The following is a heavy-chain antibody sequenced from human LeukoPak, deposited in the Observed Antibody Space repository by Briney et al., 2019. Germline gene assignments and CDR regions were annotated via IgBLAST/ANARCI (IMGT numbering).Heavy chain of an antibody. CDR2: IIPIFGTA. V-gene: IGHV1-69*13. J-gene: IGHJ1*01. CDR1: GGTFSSYA. Sequence: ASVKVSCKASGGTFSSYAISWVRQAPGQGLEWMGGIIPIFGTANYAQKFQGRVTITADESTSTAYMELSSLRSEDTAVYYCARDHECTNGVCSDQHWGQGTLVTVSS. D-gene: IGHD2-8*01. CDR3: ARDHECTNGVCSDQH.